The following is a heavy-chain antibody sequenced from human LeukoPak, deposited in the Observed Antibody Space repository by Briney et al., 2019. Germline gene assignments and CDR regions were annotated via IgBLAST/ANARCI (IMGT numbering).Heavy chain of an antibody. J-gene: IGHJ3*02. CDR1: GYSFTSYW. Sequence: GESLKISCKGSGYSFTSYWIGWVRQMPGKGLEWMGIIYPGDSDTRYSPSFQGQVTISADKSISTAYLQWSSLKASDTAMYYCARLPTLKGLRFLEWPGGAFDIWGQGTMVTVSS. CDR2: IYPGDSDT. D-gene: IGHD3-3*01. V-gene: IGHV5-51*01. CDR3: ARLPTLKGLRFLEWPGGAFDI.